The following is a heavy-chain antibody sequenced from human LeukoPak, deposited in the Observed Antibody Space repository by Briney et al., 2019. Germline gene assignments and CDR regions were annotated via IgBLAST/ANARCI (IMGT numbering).Heavy chain of an antibody. Sequence: SETLSLTCAVSGYSISSGYYWGWIRQSPGKGLEWIGSIYHSGSTYYNPPLKSRVTLSVDTSNNQFSLRLISVTAADTAIYYCARSSNNWFDPWGQGTLVTVSS. V-gene: IGHV4-38-2*01. CDR2: IYHSGST. CDR3: ARSSNNWFDP. D-gene: IGHD6-6*01. CDR1: GYSISSGYY. J-gene: IGHJ5*02.